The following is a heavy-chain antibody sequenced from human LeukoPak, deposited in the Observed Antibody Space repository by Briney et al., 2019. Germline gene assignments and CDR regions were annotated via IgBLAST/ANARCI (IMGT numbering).Heavy chain of an antibody. J-gene: IGHJ6*02. CDR2: ISRRSSYI. V-gene: IGHV3-21*01. D-gene: IGHD2-2*01. CDR3: ARSQLLSYGMDV. Sequence: PGGSLRLSCAASVFTLSSYSVIGVRHAPGKGGEWVSSISRRSSYIYCTDSVKGRYTISRENAKNALYLQINSLRAEDTAVYYWARSQLLSYGMDVWGQGTTVTVSS. CDR1: VFTLSSYS.